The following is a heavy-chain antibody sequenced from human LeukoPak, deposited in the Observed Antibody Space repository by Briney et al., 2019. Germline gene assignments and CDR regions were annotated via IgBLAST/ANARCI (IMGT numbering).Heavy chain of an antibody. Sequence: PSETLSLTCAVYGGSFSGYYWSWIRQPPGKGLERIGEINHSGSTNYNPSLKSRVTISVDTSKNQFSLKLSSVTAADTAVYYCARGYDILTGYTRSFDYWGQGTLVTVSS. V-gene: IGHV4-34*01. D-gene: IGHD3-9*01. CDR2: INHSGST. CDR1: GGSFSGYY. CDR3: ARGYDILTGYTRSFDY. J-gene: IGHJ4*02.